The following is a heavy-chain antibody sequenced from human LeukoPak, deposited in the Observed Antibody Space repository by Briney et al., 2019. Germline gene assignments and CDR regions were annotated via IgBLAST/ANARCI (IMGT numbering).Heavy chain of an antibody. V-gene: IGHV3-11*01. CDR3: ATVDQSIVGATSGAFDI. D-gene: IGHD1-26*01. Sequence: GGALRLSCAASGFTFSDYYMSWMRQAPGKGLEGVAYISSSGSTIYYADSVKGRFTISRDNAKNSLYLQMNSLRAEDTAVYYCATVDQSIVGATSGAFDICRQGTMVTVSS. CDR1: GFTFSDYY. CDR2: ISSSGSTI. J-gene: IGHJ3*02.